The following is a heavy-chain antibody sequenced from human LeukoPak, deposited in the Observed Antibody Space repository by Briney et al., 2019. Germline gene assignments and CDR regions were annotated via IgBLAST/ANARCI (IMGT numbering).Heavy chain of an antibody. CDR1: GFTFSSYA. Sequence: GGSLRLSCSDSGFTFSSYAMHWVRQAPGKGLEYVSAISSNGGNTYYADSVKGRFTISRDNSKSSLYLQMNSLRDEDTAAYYCARTCSSSWYDSWGQGTLVTVSS. D-gene: IGHD6-13*01. J-gene: IGHJ5*01. CDR3: ARTCSSSWYDS. CDR2: ISSNGGNT. V-gene: IGHV3-64*04.